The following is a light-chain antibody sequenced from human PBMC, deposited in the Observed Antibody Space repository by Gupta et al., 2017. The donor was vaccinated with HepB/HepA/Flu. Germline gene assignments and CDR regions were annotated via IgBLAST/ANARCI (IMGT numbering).Light chain of an antibody. V-gene: IGKV3-15*01. J-gene: IGKJ1*01. CDR2: GTS. CDR1: QSVGNA. CDR3: LHYNNWPPWT. Sequence: ETVMTQSPATLSVSPGERATLSCRASQSVGNALAWYQQKPGQAPRLLISGTSIRASGVPARFSGSGSGTEFTLTISSLQSEDIAVYYCLHYNNWPPWTFGQGTKVEIK.